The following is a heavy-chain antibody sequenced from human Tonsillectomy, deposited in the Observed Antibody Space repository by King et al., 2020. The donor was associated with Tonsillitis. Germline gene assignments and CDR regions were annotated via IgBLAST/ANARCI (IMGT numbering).Heavy chain of an antibody. Sequence: QLQESGPGLVTPSQNLSLTCTVSGGSIFSGGYYWSWIRQYPGKGLEWIGYIYNSGSTYYNPSLKSLVTISVDTSKNQFSLKLTSVTAADTAVYYCARVARSSSWYLDYWGLGTLVTVSS. V-gene: IGHV4-31*01. CDR1: GGSIFSGGYY. CDR2: IYNSGST. D-gene: IGHD2-2*01. J-gene: IGHJ4*02. CDR3: ARVARSSSWYLDY.